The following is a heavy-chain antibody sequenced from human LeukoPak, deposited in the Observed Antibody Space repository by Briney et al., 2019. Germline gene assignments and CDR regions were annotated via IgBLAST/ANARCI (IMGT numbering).Heavy chain of an antibody. Sequence: GELLKFSGKVPGYAFTTYWIAWVRKLPGKGLGGRGIIYPGDSDTRYSPSFQGQVTISADKSISTAYLQWSSLKASDTAMYYCATSSSSWYPWFDPWGQGTLVTVSS. J-gene: IGHJ5*02. V-gene: IGHV5-51*03. D-gene: IGHD6-13*01. CDR3: ATSSSSWYPWFDP. CDR1: GYAFTTYW. CDR2: IYPGDSDT.